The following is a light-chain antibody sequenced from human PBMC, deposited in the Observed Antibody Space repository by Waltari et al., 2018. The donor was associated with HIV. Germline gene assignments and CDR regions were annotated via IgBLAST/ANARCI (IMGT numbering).Light chain of an antibody. CDR1: SSNIGSNY. J-gene: IGLJ2*01. V-gene: IGLV1-44*01. Sequence: QSVLTQPPSASETPGQRVTISCSGSSSNIGSNYVYWYQHLPGTAPKVLIYSNNQRPSGVPDRFSGSKSGTSASLAISGLQSEDDADYYCAAWDDSLNGLLFGGGTKLTVL. CDR3: AAWDDSLNGLL. CDR2: SNN.